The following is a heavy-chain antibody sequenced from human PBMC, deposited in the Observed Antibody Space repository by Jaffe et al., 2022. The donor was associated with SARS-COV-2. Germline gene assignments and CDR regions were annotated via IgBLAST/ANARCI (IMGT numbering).Heavy chain of an antibody. CDR2: MNPNSGDT. Sequence: QVQLVQSGAEVKKPGASVKVSCKASGYTFTSYDINWVRQATGQGLVWMGWMNPNSGDTGYAKSFQGRVTMTWNTSISTAYMELNSLRSEDTAVYYCVRVFDYLVDYWGQGTLVTVSS. J-gene: IGHJ4*02. CDR1: GYTFTSYD. V-gene: IGHV1-8*01. D-gene: IGHD5-12*01. CDR3: VRVFDYLVDY.